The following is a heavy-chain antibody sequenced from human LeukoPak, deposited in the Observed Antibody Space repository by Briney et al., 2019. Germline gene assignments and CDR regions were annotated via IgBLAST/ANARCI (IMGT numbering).Heavy chain of an antibody. D-gene: IGHD3-3*01. J-gene: IGHJ6*03. CDR1: GFTFSSYG. Sequence: SGGSLRLSCAASGFTFSSYGMHWVRQAPGKGLEWVAFIRYDGSNKYYADSVKGRFTISRDNSKNTLYLQMNSLRAEDTAVYYCARDQTFGAVTFDYMDVWGKGTTVTVSS. CDR3: ARDQTFGAVTFDYMDV. V-gene: IGHV3-30*02. CDR2: IRYDGSNK.